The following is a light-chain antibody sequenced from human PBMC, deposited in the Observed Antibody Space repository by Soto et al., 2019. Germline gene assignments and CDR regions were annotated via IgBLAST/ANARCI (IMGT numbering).Light chain of an antibody. V-gene: IGKV3-20*01. J-gene: IGKJ5*01. CDR3: QQYNSLIT. CDR1: QSVSSSY. CDR2: GAS. Sequence: EIVLTQSPGTLSLSPGERATLSCRASQSVSSSYLAWYQQKPGQAPRLLIYGASTRATGIPARFSGSGSGTEFTLTISSLQSEDFAVYYCQQYNSLITFGQGTRLEIK.